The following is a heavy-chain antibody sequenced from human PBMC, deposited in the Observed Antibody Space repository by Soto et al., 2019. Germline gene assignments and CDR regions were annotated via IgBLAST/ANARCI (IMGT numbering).Heavy chain of an antibody. CDR2: IYYSGST. CDR3: AGYGSGTYYPTTFDY. D-gene: IGHD3-10*01. CDR1: GGSISSADYY. J-gene: IGHJ4*02. Sequence: QVQLQESGPGLVKPSQTLSLTCTVSGGSISSADYYWSWIRQHPGKGLEWIGYIYYSGSTYYNPSRKSRVPVSVDTSKYQFSLKLSSVTAAGTAVYYCAGYGSGTYYPTTFDYWGQGTLVTVAS. V-gene: IGHV4-31*03.